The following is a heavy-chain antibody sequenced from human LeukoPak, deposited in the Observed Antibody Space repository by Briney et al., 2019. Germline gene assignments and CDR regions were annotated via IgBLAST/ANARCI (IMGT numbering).Heavy chain of an antibody. CDR1: GYSFTSYW. CDR3: ARLVTVSPLNPSAEGY. CDR2: IDPSASYT. V-gene: IGHV5-10-1*04. D-gene: IGHD1-14*01. J-gene: IGHJ4*02. Sequence: GESLKISCKGSGYSFTSYWISWVRQMPGKGLEWMGRIDPSASYTNYSPSFQGQVTISADKSISTAYLQWSSLKASDTAMYYCARLVTVSPLNPSAEGYWGQGTLVTLSS.